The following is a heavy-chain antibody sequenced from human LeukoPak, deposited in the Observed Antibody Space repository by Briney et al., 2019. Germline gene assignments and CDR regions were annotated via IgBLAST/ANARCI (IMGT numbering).Heavy chain of an antibody. CDR1: GYTFTGYY. J-gene: IGHJ4*02. Sequence: ASVKVSCKASGYTFTGYYMHWARQAPGQGLEWMGWINPNSGATDYAQKFQGRVTMTRDTSISTAYMELSRLRSDDTAVYYCARAAALSDNSGYYEDWWGQGTLVTVSS. CDR3: ARAAALSDNSGYYEDW. CDR2: INPNSGAT. D-gene: IGHD3-22*01. V-gene: IGHV1-2*02.